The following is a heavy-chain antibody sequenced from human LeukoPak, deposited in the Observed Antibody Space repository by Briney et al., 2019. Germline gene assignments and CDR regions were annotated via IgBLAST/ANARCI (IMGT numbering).Heavy chain of an antibody. V-gene: IGHV4-59*08. D-gene: IGHD5-18*01. CDR1: GGSISSYY. CDR2: IYYSGST. Sequence: PSETLSLTCTVSGGSISSYYWSWIRQPPGKGLEWIGYIYYSGSTNYNPSLKSRVTISVDTSKNQFSLKLSSVTAADTAVYYCAGPRGYSYGSVPPYGMDVWGQGTTVTVSS. J-gene: IGHJ6*02. CDR3: AGPRGYSYGSVPPYGMDV.